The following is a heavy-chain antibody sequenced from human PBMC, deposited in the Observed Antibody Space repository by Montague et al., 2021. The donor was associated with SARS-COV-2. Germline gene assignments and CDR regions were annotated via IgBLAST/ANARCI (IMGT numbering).Heavy chain of an antibody. V-gene: IGHV4-39*07. Sequence: SETLSLTCTVSGGSISSSSYYWGWIRQPPGKGLEWIGSIYHSGSTYYNPSLKSRVTISVDTPKNQFSLKLSSVTAADTAVYYCARDQGYNWNYYYYYGMDVWGQGTTVTVSS. CDR3: ARDQGYNWNYYYYYGMDV. CDR1: GGSISSSSYY. D-gene: IGHD1-20*01. CDR2: IYHSGST. J-gene: IGHJ6*02.